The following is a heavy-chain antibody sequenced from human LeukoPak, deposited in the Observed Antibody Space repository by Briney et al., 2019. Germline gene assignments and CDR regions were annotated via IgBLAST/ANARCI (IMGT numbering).Heavy chain of an antibody. CDR1: GGSISSSSYY. CDR3: ARGLYGGNPLYYYYYMDV. V-gene: IGHV4-39*07. J-gene: IGHJ6*03. D-gene: IGHD4-23*01. CDR2: IYYSGST. Sequence: PSETLSLTCTVSGGSISSSSYYWGWIRQPPGKGLEWIGSIYYSGSTYYNPSLKSRVTISVDTSKNQFSLKLSSVTAADTAVYYCARGLYGGNPLYYYYYMDVWGKGTTVTVSS.